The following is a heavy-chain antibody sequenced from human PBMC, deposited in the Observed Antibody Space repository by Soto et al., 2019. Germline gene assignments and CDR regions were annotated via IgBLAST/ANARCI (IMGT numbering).Heavy chain of an antibody. V-gene: IGHV4-59*01. D-gene: IGHD4-17*01. Sequence: SETLSLTCTVSGGSISSYYWSWIRQPPGKGLEWIGYIYYSGSTNYNPSLKSRVTTSVDTSKNQFSLKLSSVTAADTAVYYCGRDPTASYYCSGMDFWGQGTTVTVSS. CDR1: GGSISSYY. J-gene: IGHJ6*02. CDR3: GRDPTASYYCSGMDF. CDR2: IYYSGST.